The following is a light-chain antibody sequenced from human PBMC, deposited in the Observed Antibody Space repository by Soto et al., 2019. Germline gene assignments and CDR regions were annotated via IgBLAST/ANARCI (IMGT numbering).Light chain of an antibody. Sequence: DIQMTQSPSSLSASVGDRLTITCRASLGISNFLAWYQQKPGKVPELLIYGASTLQSGVPSRFSGRGSGTDFTLTISSLQPEDVATYYCQKYNGAPVTFGPGKKVDIK. CDR3: QKYNGAPVT. V-gene: IGKV1-27*01. CDR2: GAS. CDR1: LGISNF. J-gene: IGKJ3*01.